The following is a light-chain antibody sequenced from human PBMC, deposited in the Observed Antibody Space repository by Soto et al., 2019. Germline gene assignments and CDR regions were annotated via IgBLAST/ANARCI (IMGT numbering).Light chain of an antibody. J-gene: IGKJ2*01. V-gene: IGKV1-12*01. Sequence: DIQMTQSPASVSASVGDRVTITCRASQGVSTWIAWFQQNPGQAPKLLIYAASLLQSGVPSRFNASGSGTEFTLTISSLQPEDSATYFCQQANSFPVTFGQGTKVDIK. CDR2: AAS. CDR1: QGVSTW. CDR3: QQANSFPVT.